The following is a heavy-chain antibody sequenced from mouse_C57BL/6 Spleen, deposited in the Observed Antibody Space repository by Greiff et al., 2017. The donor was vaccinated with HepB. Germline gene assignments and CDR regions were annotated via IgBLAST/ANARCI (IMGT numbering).Heavy chain of an antibody. Sequence: EVQLQESGPGLVKPSQSLSLTCSVTGYSITSGYYWNWIRQFPGNKLEWMGYISYDGSNNYNPSLKNRISITRDTSKNQFFLKLNSVTTEDTATYYCASTTVVATDYWGQGTSVTVSS. CDR1: GYSITSGYY. CDR3: ASTTVVATDY. D-gene: IGHD1-1*01. V-gene: IGHV3-6*01. J-gene: IGHJ4*01. CDR2: ISYDGSN.